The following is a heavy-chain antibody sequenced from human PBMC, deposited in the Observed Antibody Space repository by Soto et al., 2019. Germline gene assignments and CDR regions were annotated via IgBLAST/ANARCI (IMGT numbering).Heavy chain of an antibody. CDR2: IYHSGST. V-gene: IGHV4-31*03. Sequence: SETLSLTCTVSGGSIKTTDYYWSWLRQHPLKGLEWIGYIYHSGSTYYNPSLKSRVTISVETSKNQFSLKLTSVTAADTAVYYCARRGGDCTTTTCSNWFDPWGQGTLVTVSS. CDR3: ARRGGDCTTTTCSNWFDP. D-gene: IGHD2-2*01. J-gene: IGHJ5*02. CDR1: GGSIKTTDYY.